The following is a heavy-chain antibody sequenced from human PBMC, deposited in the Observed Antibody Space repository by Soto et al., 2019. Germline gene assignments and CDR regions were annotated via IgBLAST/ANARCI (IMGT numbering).Heavy chain of an antibody. Sequence: QVQLQESGPGLVKPSQTLSLTCAVSGGSIDSGGYYWSWIRQHPGKGLEWIGHVYYSGTTYYNPSLKRRIIISIDTSKNQFSLKLSSVTAAHSAVYYCAGGYKFPFHDWGHGTLVTVSS. CDR3: AGGYKFPFHD. CDR1: GGSIDSGGYY. V-gene: IGHV4-31*11. J-gene: IGHJ4*01. CDR2: VYYSGTT. D-gene: IGHD6-25*01.